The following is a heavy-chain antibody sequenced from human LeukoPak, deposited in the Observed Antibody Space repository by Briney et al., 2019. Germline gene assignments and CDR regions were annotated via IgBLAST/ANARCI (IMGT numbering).Heavy chain of an antibody. CDR2: HSHSGSA. CDR1: GGSISSSSYY. CDR3: ARYQTGTMFAV. J-gene: IGHJ4*02. V-gene: IGHV4-39*07. D-gene: IGHD1/OR15-1a*01. Sequence: KTSETLSLTCTVSGGSISSSSYYRGWIRQPPGKGLEWIGTHSHSGSAYYNPSLRSRITMSLDTSENQLSLKLYSVTAADTAIYYCARYQTGTMFAVWGQGTLVTISS.